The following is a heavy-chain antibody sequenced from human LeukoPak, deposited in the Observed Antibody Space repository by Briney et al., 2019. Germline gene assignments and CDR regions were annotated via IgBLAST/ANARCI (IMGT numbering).Heavy chain of an antibody. CDR3: AKSRFATYYYDSSVPYDFDY. Sequence: GGSLRLSCAASGFTFSSYGMHWVRQAPGKGVEWVAVISYDGSNKYYADSVKGRFTISRDNSKNTLYLQMNSLRAEDTAVYYCAKSRFATYYYDSSVPYDFDYWGQGTLVTVSS. J-gene: IGHJ4*02. CDR2: ISYDGSNK. CDR1: GFTFSSYG. D-gene: IGHD3-22*01. V-gene: IGHV3-30*18.